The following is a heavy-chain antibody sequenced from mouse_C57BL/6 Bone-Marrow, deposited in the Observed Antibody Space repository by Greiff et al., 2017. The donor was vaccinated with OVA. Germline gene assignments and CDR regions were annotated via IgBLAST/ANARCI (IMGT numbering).Heavy chain of an antibody. D-gene: IGHD1-1*01. CDR1: GFTFSSYA. Sequence: DVQLVESGGGLVKPGGSLKLSCAASGFTFSSYAMSWVRQTPEKRLEWVATISDGGSYTYYPDNVKGRFTISRDNAKKILYLQMSHLKSEDTAMYYCARALYYYGIPFAYWGQGTLVTVSA. CDR3: ARALYYYGIPFAY. V-gene: IGHV5-4*01. J-gene: IGHJ3*01. CDR2: ISDGGSYT.